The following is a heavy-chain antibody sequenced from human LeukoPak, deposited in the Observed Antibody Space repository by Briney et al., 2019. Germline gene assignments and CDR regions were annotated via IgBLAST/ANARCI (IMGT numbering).Heavy chain of an antibody. J-gene: IGHJ5*02. V-gene: IGHV4-4*07. CDR1: GGSITTYY. CDR2: VYSSAST. Sequence: SETLSLTYTVSGGSITTYYWSWIRQPAGKGLEWIGRVYSSASTKYNPSLKSRVTMSVDTSKNQFSLKLSSVTAADTAVYYCARDKSGSPHNWFDPWGQGTLVSVSS. CDR3: ARDKSGSPHNWFDP. D-gene: IGHD6-25*01.